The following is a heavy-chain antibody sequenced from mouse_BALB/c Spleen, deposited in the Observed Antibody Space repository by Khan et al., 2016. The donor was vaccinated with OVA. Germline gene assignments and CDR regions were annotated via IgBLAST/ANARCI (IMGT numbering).Heavy chain of an antibody. J-gene: IGHJ4*01. CDR1: GYTFTTYG. Sequence: QIQLVQSGPELKKPGVTVKISCKASGYTFTTYGMNWVKQAPGKGLKWMGWINTYTGEPTYDDDFKGRFAFSLETSANTAYLQINNLKNEDTSTCFCARVGYSGTMDYWGQGTSVTVSS. CDR2: INTYTGEP. D-gene: IGHD2-14*01. CDR3: ARVGYSGTMDY. V-gene: IGHV9-3-1*01.